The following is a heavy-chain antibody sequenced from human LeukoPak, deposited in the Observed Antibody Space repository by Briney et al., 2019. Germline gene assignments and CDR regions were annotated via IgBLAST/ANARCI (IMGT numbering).Heavy chain of an antibody. CDR3: ASPITTGIAAAGHFDY. CDR1: GFTFSDYY. Sequence: GGSLRLSCAASGFTFSDYYMSWIRQAPGKGLVWVSRINSDGSSTSYADSVKGRFTISRDNAKNTLYLQMNSLRAEDTAVYYCASPITTGIAAAGHFDYWGQGTLVTVSS. CDR2: INSDGSST. V-gene: IGHV3-74*01. J-gene: IGHJ4*02. D-gene: IGHD6-13*01.